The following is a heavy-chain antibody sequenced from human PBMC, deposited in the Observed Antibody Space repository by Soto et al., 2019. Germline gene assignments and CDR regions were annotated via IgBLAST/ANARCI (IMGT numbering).Heavy chain of an antibody. D-gene: IGHD1-7*01. CDR2: ISYDGSNK. Sequence: GGSLRLSCAASGFTFSSYGMHWVRQAPGKGLEWVAVISYDGSNKYYADSVKGRFTISRDNSKNTLYLQMNSLRAEDTAVYYCAKDATGTTPPGGMDVWGQGTTVTVSS. CDR1: GFTFSSYG. V-gene: IGHV3-30*18. CDR3: AKDATGTTPPGGMDV. J-gene: IGHJ6*02.